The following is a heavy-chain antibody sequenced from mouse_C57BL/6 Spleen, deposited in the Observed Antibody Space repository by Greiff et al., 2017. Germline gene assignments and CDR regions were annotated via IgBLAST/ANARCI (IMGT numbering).Heavy chain of an antibody. CDR2: IYPGDGDT. Sequence: QVQLQQSGAELVKPGASVKISCKASGYAFSSYWMNWVKQRPGKGLEWIGQIYPGDGDTNYNGKFKGKATLTADKSSSTAYMQHSSLTCEDSAVYVGERERRGYSADWGQGTTLTVSA. CDR3: ERERRGYSAD. D-gene: IGHD2-14*01. J-gene: IGHJ2*01. CDR1: GYAFSSYW. V-gene: IGHV1-80*01.